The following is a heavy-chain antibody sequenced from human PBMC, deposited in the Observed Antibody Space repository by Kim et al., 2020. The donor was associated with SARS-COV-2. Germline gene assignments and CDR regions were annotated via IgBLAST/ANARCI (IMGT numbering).Heavy chain of an antibody. CDR1: GFTFSSYW. CDR3: ARQISPEYSSGYYYRGAISRTHSDY. V-gene: IGHV3-7*01. Sequence: GGSLRLSCAASGFTFSSYWMSWVRQAPGKGLEWVANIKQDGSEKYYVDSVKGRFTISRDNAKNSLYLQMNSLRAEDTAVYYCARQISPEYSSGYYYRGAISRTHSDYWGQGTLVTVSS. CDR2: IKQDGSEK. D-gene: IGHD3-22*01. J-gene: IGHJ4*02.